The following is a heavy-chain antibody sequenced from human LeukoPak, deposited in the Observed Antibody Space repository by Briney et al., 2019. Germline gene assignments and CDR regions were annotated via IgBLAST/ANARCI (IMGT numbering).Heavy chain of an antibody. Sequence: PGGSLRLSCAASGFTFDDYGMSWVRQAPGKGLEWVSGINWNGGRTGYADSVKGRFTISGDNAKKSLYVQMNSLRAEDTALYYCAREYYGSGSYYNVGYWGQGTLVTVSS. D-gene: IGHD3-10*01. J-gene: IGHJ4*02. CDR3: AREYYGSGSYYNVGY. CDR1: GFTFDDYG. V-gene: IGHV3-20*04. CDR2: INWNGGRT.